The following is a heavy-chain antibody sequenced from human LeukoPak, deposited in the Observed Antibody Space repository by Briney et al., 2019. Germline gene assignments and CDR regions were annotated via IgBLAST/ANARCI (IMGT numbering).Heavy chain of an antibody. V-gene: IGHV3-72*01. CDR2: IKIKAHGYNT. J-gene: IGHJ4*02. Sequence: GGSLRLSCAASGFIFSDHWMDWGRHAPGKGLEWVSRIKIKAHGYNTEYATSVEGTFLITRDESKYSLTLQINRLRSQATAVYYCTDIGAGGDYWGQGTLVTV. D-gene: IGHD1-26*01. CDR1: GFIFSDHW. CDR3: TDIGAGGDY.